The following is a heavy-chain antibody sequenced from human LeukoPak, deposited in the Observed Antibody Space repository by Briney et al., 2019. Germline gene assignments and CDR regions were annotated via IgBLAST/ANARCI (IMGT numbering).Heavy chain of an antibody. CDR1: GFTFSDYN. D-gene: IGHD3-10*02. J-gene: IGHJ5*02. CDR3: ARLVLDWFDP. CDR2: IKQDGSEK. Sequence: GGSLRLSCAASGFTFSDYNMRWIRQAPGKGLEWVANIKQDGSEKYYVDSVKGRFTISRDNAKNSLYLQMNSLRAEDTAVYYCARLVLDWFDPWGQGTLVTVSS. V-gene: IGHV3-7*01.